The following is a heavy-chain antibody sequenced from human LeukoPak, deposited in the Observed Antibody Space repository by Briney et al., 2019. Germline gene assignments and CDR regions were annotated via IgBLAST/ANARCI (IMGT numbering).Heavy chain of an antibody. CDR2: ISSSSSYI. J-gene: IGHJ4*02. D-gene: IGHD1-26*01. CDR3: TRVVLVGTTYSYFDY. Sequence: GGSLRLSCAASGCTFSSYEMNWIRQAPGKGLEWVSSISSSSSYIYYAYSVKGRFTISRDNAKNSLYLQMNSLKAEDTAVYYCTRVVLVGTTYSYFDYWGQGTLVTVSS. V-gene: IGHV3-21*04. CDR1: GCTFSSYE.